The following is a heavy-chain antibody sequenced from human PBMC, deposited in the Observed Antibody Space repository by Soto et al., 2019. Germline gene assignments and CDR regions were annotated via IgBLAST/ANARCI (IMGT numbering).Heavy chain of an antibody. Sequence: PSETLSLTCAVYGGSFSGYYWSWIRQPPGKGLEWIGEINHSGSTNYNPSLKSRVTISVDTSKNQFSLKLSSVTAADTAVYYCARVGGPYEYADYYYYMDVWGKGTTVTVSS. V-gene: IGHV4-34*01. J-gene: IGHJ6*03. D-gene: IGHD5-12*01. CDR2: INHSGST. CDR3: ARVGGPYEYADYYYYMDV. CDR1: GGSFSGYY.